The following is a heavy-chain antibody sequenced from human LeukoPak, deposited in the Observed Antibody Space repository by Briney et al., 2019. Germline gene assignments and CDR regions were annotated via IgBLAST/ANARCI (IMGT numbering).Heavy chain of an antibody. CDR1: GGSISSYY. D-gene: IGHD3-10*01. V-gene: IGHV4-59*04. CDR3: ASVRRGFGESPTYYAYYYMGV. Sequence: SETLSLTCTVSGGSISSYYWSWIRQPPGKGLEWIGNIYYSGSTYYNPSLKSRVTISLDTSKNQFSVRLSSVTAADTAVYYCASVRRGFGESPTYYAYYYMGVWGKGTTVTISS. CDR2: IYYSGST. J-gene: IGHJ6*03.